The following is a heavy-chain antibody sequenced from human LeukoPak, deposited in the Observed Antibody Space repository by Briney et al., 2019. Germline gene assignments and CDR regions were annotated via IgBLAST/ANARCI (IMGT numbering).Heavy chain of an antibody. J-gene: IGHJ4*02. V-gene: IGHV3-21*01. CDR2: ISRSGSSI. Sequence: GGSLRLSCAASGFTFRNYSMNWVRQTPGKGLEWVSSISRSGSSIHYADSLKGRFTISRDNAKNSLYLQMNSLRAEDTAVYYCVRFDSSGFSSEYWGQGTLVTVSS. CDR3: VRFDSSGFSSEY. CDR1: GFTFRNYS. D-gene: IGHD3-22*01.